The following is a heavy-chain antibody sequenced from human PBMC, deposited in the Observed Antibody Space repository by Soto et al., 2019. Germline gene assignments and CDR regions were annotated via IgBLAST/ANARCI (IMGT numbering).Heavy chain of an antibody. CDR2: IYYSGST. Sequence: SETLSLTCTVSGGSVSSGSYYWSWIRQPPGKGLEWIGYIYYSGSTNYNPSLKSRVTISVDASKNQFSLKLSSVTAADTAVYYCARNSGSYYDGVDYWGQGTLVTVSS. D-gene: IGHD1-26*01. CDR1: GGSVSSGSYY. V-gene: IGHV4-61*01. CDR3: ARNSGSYYDGVDY. J-gene: IGHJ4*02.